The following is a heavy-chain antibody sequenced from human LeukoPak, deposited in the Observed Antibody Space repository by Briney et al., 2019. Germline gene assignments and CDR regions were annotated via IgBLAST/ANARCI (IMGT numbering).Heavy chain of an antibody. CDR1: GFTFSSYA. CDR3: AKWAYYDFWSGHYKSHFDS. J-gene: IGHJ4*02. V-gene: IGHV3-23*01. D-gene: IGHD3-3*01. CDR2: ISGSGGST. Sequence: GGSLRLSCAASGFTFSSYAMSWVRQAPGKGLEWLSAISGSGGSTYYADSVKGRFTISRDNSKNTLYLQVNSLRAEDTAVYYCAKWAYYDFWSGHYKSHFDSWGQGTLVTVSP.